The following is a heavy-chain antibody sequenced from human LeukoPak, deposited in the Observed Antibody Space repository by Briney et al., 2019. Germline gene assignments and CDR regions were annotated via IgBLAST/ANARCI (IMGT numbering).Heavy chain of an antibody. D-gene: IGHD3-16*01. CDR1: GVSISSYY. CDR3: ARGFGSPDY. Sequence: SETLSLTCTVSGVSISSYYWSWLRQPPGKGLEWIGHIYYSGSTTYNPSLKSRVTISVDTSKNQFSPNLSSVTAADTAVYYCARGFGSPDYWGQGTLVTVSS. CDR2: IYYSGST. V-gene: IGHV4-59*01. J-gene: IGHJ4*02.